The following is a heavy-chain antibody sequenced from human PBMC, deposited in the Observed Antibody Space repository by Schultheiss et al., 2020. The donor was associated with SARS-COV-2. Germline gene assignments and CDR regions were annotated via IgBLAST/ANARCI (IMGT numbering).Heavy chain of an antibody. J-gene: IGHJ3*02. CDR2: INTGGNT. D-gene: IGHD1-26*01. CDR3: ARDQEWELLGGI. Sequence: ASVKVSCKASGYAFSTYYMHWVRQAPGQGLEWMGIINTGGNTNYAQNFHGRITVTRDTSTSTAYMELSSLRSEDTAVYYCARDQEWELLGGIWGQGTMVTVSS. CDR1: GYAFSTYY. V-gene: IGHV1-46*01.